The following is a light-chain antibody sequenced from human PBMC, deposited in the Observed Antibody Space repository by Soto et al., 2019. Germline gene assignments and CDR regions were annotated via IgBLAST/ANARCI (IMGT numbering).Light chain of an antibody. Sequence: QSVLTQPASVSGSPGQSITISCTGTSSDVGGYNYVSWYQQHPVKAPKLMIYDVTNRPSGVSDRFSGSKSGNTASLTISGLQAEDEADYYCSSYTSSSTPYLFGTGTKVT. V-gene: IGLV2-14*01. CDR3: SSYTSSSTPYL. J-gene: IGLJ1*01. CDR1: SSDVGGYNY. CDR2: DVT.